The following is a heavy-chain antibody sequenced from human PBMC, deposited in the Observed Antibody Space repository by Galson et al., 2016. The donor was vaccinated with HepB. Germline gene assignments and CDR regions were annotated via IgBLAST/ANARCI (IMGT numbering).Heavy chain of an antibody. V-gene: IGHV3-11*06. Sequence: SLRLSCAASGFPFSDYYMSWIRQAPGKGLEWVSYISSSSSYTHYAASVKGRFTNSRDNAKTSLYQQMNSLRAEDTAVYYCARDGQASYYYYGMDVWGQGTTVTVSS. CDR2: ISSSSSYT. CDR3: ARDGQASYYYYGMDV. CDR1: GFPFSDYY. J-gene: IGHJ6*02.